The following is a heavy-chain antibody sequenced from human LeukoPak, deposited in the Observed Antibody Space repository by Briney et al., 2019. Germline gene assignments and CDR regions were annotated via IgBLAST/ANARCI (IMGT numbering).Heavy chain of an antibody. Sequence: SETLSLTCTVSGGSISSSSYYWGWIRQPPGKGLEWIGSIYYSGSTYYNPSLKSRVTISVDTSKNQFSLKLSSVTAADTAVYYCARRQGYKPLDYWGQGTLVTVSS. D-gene: IGHD5-18*01. CDR3: ARRQGYKPLDY. J-gene: IGHJ4*02. V-gene: IGHV4-39*07. CDR1: GGSISSSSYY. CDR2: IYYSGST.